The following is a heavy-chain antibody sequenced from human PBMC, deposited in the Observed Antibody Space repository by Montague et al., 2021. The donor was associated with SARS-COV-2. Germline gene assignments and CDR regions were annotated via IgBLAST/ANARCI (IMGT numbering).Heavy chain of an antibody. CDR3: AVELNYFFDY. V-gene: IGHV4-39*01. J-gene: IGHJ4*02. Sequence: SETLSLTCNVSGDSITNTRYFWGWIRQPPGKALEWIGSIYHNGKIYYNPSLERRALLSIDTSKNQFSLRLSSVIASDTAVYYCAVELNYFFDYWGQEFLVSVSS. CDR2: IYHNGKI. CDR1: GDSITNTRYF. D-gene: IGHD1-7*01.